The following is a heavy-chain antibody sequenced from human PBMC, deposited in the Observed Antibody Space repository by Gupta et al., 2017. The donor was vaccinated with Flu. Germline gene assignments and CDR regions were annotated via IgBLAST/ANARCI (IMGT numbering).Heavy chain of an antibody. Sequence: EVQLVESGGGLVQPGGSLRLSCAASGFTFSSYEMYWVRQAPGKGLEWVSYISSSGSTIYYADSVKGRFTISRDNAKNSLYLQMISLRAEDTAVYYCARERGVWELPFDLWGRGTLVTVSS. CDR2: ISSSGSTI. CDR1: GFTFSSYE. V-gene: IGHV3-48*03. D-gene: IGHD1-26*01. CDR3: ARERGVWELPFDL. J-gene: IGHJ2*01.